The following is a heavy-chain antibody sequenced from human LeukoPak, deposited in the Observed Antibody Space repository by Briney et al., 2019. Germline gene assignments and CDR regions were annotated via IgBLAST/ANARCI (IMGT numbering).Heavy chain of an antibody. V-gene: IGHV1-18*01. D-gene: IGHD3-10*01. CDR1: GYTFTSYG. CDR3: ARALLWFGGRPDAFDI. J-gene: IGHJ3*02. Sequence: ASVKVSCKASGYTFTSYGISWVRQAPGQGLEWMGWISAYNGNTNYAQKLQGRVTMTTDTSTSTAYMELRSLRSDDTAAYYCARALLWFGGRPDAFDIWGQGTMVTVSS. CDR2: ISAYNGNT.